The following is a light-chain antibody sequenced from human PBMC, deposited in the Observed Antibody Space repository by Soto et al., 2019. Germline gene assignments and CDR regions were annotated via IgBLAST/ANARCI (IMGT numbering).Light chain of an antibody. Sequence: DIQMTQSPSTLSASVGDRVTITCRASQDINNCLAWYQQKPGKAPNLLIYKASSLESGVPSRFSGSGSGTEFPLTISILQPDDSATYYCQQCNNYPWTFGQGTKVEVK. CDR2: KAS. CDR3: QQCNNYPWT. CDR1: QDINNC. V-gene: IGKV1-5*03. J-gene: IGKJ1*01.